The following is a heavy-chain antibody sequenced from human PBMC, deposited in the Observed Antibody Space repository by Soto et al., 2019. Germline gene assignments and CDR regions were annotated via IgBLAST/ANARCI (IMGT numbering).Heavy chain of an antibody. J-gene: IGHJ3*01. D-gene: IGHD2-2*01. CDR2: IYRGDSDT. CDR1: GYSFCNYW. V-gene: IGHV5-51*01. CDR3: ASQPTVVPTAPDAFQV. Sequence: GESLKTSCKGPGYSFCNYWIGWVRQMPGKGLERMGVIYRGDSDTRYSPSLQGQVTISADKSVSTAYLQWSSLKASDTAMYYCASQPTVVPTAPDAFQVWGQGTMVPVSS.